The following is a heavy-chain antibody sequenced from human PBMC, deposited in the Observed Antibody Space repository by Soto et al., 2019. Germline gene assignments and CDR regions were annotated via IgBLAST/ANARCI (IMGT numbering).Heavy chain of an antibody. D-gene: IGHD1-26*01. CDR1: GYTFTSYG. CDR3: ARDLGGSYYAPVDY. V-gene: IGHV1-18*01. CDR2: ISAYNGNT. J-gene: IGHJ4*02. Sequence: QVQLVQSGAEVKKPGASVKVSCKASGYTFTSYGISWVRQAPGQGLEWMGWISAYNGNTKYAQKLQGRVTMTTDTSTSTADMDLRSLRSDDTAVYYCARDLGGSYYAPVDYWGQGTLVTVSS.